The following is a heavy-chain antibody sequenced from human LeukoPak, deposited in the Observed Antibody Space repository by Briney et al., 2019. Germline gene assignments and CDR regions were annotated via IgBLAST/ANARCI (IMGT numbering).Heavy chain of an antibody. Sequence: SETLSLTCTVSGGSISSSSYYWGWIRQPPGKGLEWIGSIYYSGSTYYNPSLESRVTISVDTSMTQFSLRLTSVTAADTAVYFCARDIGIYPHVAFDIWGQGTLVTVSS. V-gene: IGHV4-39*07. CDR2: IYYSGST. CDR1: GGSISSSSYY. J-gene: IGHJ3*02. D-gene: IGHD2-15*01. CDR3: ARDIGIYPHVAFDI.